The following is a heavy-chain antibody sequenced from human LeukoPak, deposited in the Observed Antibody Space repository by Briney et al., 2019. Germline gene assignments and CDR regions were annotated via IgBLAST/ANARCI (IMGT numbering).Heavy chain of an antibody. CDR3: AKDLVSGYAQYYFDY. V-gene: IGHV3-30*02. J-gene: IGHJ4*02. CDR1: GFTFGSYG. D-gene: IGHD5-12*01. CDR2: IRYDGSNK. Sequence: PGGSLRLSCAASGFTFGSYGMHWVRQAPGKGLEWVAFIRYDGSNKYYADSVKGRFTISRDNSKNTLYLQMNSLRAEDTAVYYCAKDLVSGYAQYYFDYWGQGTLVTVSS.